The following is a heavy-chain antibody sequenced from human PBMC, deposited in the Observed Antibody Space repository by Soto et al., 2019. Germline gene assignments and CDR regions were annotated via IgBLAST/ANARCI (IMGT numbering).Heavy chain of an antibody. V-gene: IGHV4-31*03. J-gene: IGHJ5*02. CDR2: IYYSGST. D-gene: IGHD3-9*01. CDR3: ARGQRDYDILTSSNRFDP. Sequence: PSETLSLTCTVSGGSISSGGYYWSWIRQHPGKGLEWIGYIYYSGSTYYNPSLKSRVTISVDTSKNQFSLKLSSVTAADTAVYYCARGQRDYDILTSSNRFDPWGQGTLVTVSS. CDR1: GGSISSGGYY.